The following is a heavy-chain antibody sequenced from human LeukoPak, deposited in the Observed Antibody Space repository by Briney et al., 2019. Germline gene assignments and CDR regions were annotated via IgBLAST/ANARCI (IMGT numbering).Heavy chain of an antibody. V-gene: IGHV1-69*13. D-gene: IGHD2-15*01. Sequence: SVKVSCKASGGTFSSYAISWVRQAPGQGLEWMGGIIPIFGTANYAQKFQGRVTITADGSTSTAYMELSSLRSEDTAVYYCARDNSYCSGGSCYSWSYGMDVWGQGTTVTVSS. CDR1: GGTFSSYA. J-gene: IGHJ6*02. CDR3: ARDNSYCSGGSCYSWSYGMDV. CDR2: IIPIFGTA.